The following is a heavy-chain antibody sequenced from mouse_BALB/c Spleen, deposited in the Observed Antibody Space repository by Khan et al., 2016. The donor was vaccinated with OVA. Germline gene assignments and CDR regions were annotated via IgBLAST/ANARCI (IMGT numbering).Heavy chain of an antibody. CDR3: TSSGYGTFAY. J-gene: IGHJ3*01. CDR2: INPSNGGT. CDR1: GYTFTSYY. V-gene: IGHV1S81*02. Sequence: VQLQQSGAELVKPGASVRLSCKASGYTFTSYYLYWVKQRPGQGLKWIGDINPSNGGTNFNEKFKSKATLTVDKSSSTAYMRLSSLTSEDSAVYYCTSSGYGTFAYWGQGTLVTVSA. D-gene: IGHD2-1*01.